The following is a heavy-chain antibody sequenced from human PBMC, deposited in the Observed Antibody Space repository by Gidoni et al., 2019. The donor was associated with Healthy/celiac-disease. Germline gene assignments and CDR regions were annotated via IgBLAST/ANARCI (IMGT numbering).Heavy chain of an antibody. J-gene: IGHJ6*03. CDR3: ARVTVVVVPAAVDYMDV. CDR2: ISSSSSYI. V-gene: IGHV3-21*01. Sequence: EVQLVESGGGLVKPGGSLRLSCAASGFPFSSYSMNWVRQAPGKGLEWVSSISSSSSYIYYADSVKGRFTISRDNAKNSLYLQMNSLRAEDTAVYYCARVTVVVVPAAVDYMDVWGKGTTVTVSS. D-gene: IGHD2-2*01. CDR1: GFPFSSYS.